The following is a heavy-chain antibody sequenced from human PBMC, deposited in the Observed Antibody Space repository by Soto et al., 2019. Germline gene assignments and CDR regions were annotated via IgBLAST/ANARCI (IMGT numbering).Heavy chain of an antibody. V-gene: IGHV4-59*01. CDR1: GGSISSYY. Sequence: QVQLQESGPGLVKPSETLSLTCTVSGGSISSYYWSWIRQPPGKGLEWIGYIYYSGSTNYNPSLKSRVTISVDTSKNQFSLKLSSVTAADTAVYYCARDRPVRLTPYHYYYYMDVWGKGTTVTVSS. J-gene: IGHJ6*03. CDR3: ARDRPVRLTPYHYYYYMDV. CDR2: IYYSGST.